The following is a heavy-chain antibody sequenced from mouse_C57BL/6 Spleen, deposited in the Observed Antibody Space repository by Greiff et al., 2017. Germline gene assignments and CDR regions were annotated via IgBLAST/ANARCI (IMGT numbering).Heavy chain of an antibody. V-gene: IGHV1-50*01. J-gene: IGHJ2*01. CDR1: GYTFTSYW. Sequence: VQLQQSGAELVKPGASVKLSCKASGYTFTSYWMQWVKQRPGQGLEWIGEIDPSDSYTNYNQKFKGKATLTVDTSSSTAYMQLSSLTSEDSAVYYCARRYGSSYGYWGQGTTLTVSS. D-gene: IGHD1-1*01. CDR3: ARRYGSSYGY. CDR2: IDPSDSYT.